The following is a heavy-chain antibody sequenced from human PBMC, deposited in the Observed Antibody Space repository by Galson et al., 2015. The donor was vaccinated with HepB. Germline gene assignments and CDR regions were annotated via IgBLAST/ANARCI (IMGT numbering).Heavy chain of an antibody. CDR1: GYTFTSYA. D-gene: IGHD6-6*01. CDR3: ARGHSSSSLTNWFNP. V-gene: IGHV1-3*01. Sequence: SVKVSCKASGYTFTSYAMHWVRQAPGQRLEWIGWINAGNGNTKYSQKFQGRVTITRDTSASTAYMELSSLRSEDTAVYYCARGHSSSSLTNWFNPWGQGTLVTVSS. J-gene: IGHJ5*02. CDR2: INAGNGNT.